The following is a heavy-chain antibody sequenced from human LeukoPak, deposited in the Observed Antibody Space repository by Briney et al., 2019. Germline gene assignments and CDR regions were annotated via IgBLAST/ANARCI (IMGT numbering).Heavy chain of an antibody. CDR3: ASIYC. CDR1: GGTFSDST. CDR2: IISISGSP. J-gene: IGHJ4*02. D-gene: IGHD2-15*01. Sequence: SVKVSCKVSGGTFSDSTLSWVRQVPGQGLEWMGGIISISGSPNYAQRFQGRVTITADESTSTAYMELSSLRSEDTAVYYCASIYCWGQGTLVTVSS. V-gene: IGHV1-69*01.